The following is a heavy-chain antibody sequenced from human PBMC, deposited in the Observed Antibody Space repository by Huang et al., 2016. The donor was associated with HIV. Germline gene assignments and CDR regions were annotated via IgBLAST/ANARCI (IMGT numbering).Heavy chain of an antibody. V-gene: IGHV3-74*01. Sequence: EVQLVESGGGLVQPGGSLRLSCAASGFTFSSYWMHWVRQGPGKGLVWVSRMNSDGSSAGYEDSVKGLFTIYRDNAKNTLYLQMNRLRAEDTAVYYCVRDPRIQSWLNYFDYWGQGTLVSVSS. CDR3: VRDPRIQSWLNYFDY. J-gene: IGHJ4*02. CDR2: MNSDGSSA. D-gene: IGHD3-22*01. CDR1: GFTFSSYW.